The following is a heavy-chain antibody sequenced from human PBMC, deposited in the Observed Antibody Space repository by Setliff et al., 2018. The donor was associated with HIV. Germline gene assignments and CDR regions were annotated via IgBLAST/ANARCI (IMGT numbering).Heavy chain of an antibody. CDR3: ATRPGYDDLYCCDV. CDR2: INAANGNT. Sequence: ASVKVSCKVSGNSITSSPLHWVRQAPGQRLEWMGWINAANGNTKYSQNFQGRVTISSDTAASTTYLELSSLTSEDTAVYYCATRPGYDDLYCCDVWGQGTLVTV. D-gene: IGHD2-15*01. V-gene: IGHV1-3*01. CDR1: GNSITSSP. J-gene: IGHJ1*01.